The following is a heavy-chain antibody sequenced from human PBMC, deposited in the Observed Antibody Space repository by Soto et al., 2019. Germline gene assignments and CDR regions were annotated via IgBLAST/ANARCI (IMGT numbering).Heavy chain of an antibody. CDR3: ARGVLMLGGMDV. V-gene: IGHV3-74*01. J-gene: IGHJ6*02. D-gene: IGHD3-10*02. CDR1: RFTFSTYW. CDR2: INSDGSNT. Sequence: GGSLRLSCAASRFTFSTYWMHWVRQAPGKGLVWVSRINSDGSNTNYADSVKGRFTISRDNDKNTLYLQMNSPRDEDTAVYYCARGVLMLGGMDVWGQGTTVTVSS.